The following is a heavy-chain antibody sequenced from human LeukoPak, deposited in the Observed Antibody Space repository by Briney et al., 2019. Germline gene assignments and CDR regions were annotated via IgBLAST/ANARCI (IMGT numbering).Heavy chain of an antibody. V-gene: IGHV3-15*01. CDR3: TTHGAVGYCSGGSCPTLFFVDY. CDR2: IKSKTDGGTT. CDR1: GFTFSNAW. D-gene: IGHD2-15*01. Sequence: GGSLRLSCAASGFTFSNAWMSWVRQAPGKGLEGVGRIKSKTDGGTTNYAAPVKGRFTISRDDSKNTLYLQMNSLKTEDTAVYYCTTHGAVGYCSGGSCPTLFFVDYWGQGTLVTVSS. J-gene: IGHJ4*02.